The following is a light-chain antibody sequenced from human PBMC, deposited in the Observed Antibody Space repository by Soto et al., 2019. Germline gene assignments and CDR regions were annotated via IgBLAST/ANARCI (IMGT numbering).Light chain of an antibody. V-gene: IGLV2-14*01. CDR3: SSYTGSSTHV. CDR1: SSDVGGYNY. J-gene: IGLJ1*01. CDR2: EVS. Sequence: QSALTQPASVSGSPGQSITISCTGTSSDVGGYNYVSWYQQHPGKAPKLMIYEVSNRPSGVSNRFSGSKSGNTASLTISGLQAEDEADYYCSSYTGSSTHVFGTGTKVTGL.